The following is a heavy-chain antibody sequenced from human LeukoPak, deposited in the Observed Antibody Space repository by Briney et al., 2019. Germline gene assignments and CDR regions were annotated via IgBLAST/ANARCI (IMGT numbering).Heavy chain of an antibody. CDR1: GFTFSSYS. J-gene: IGHJ4*02. D-gene: IGHD3-22*01. CDR2: INSSSSYI. V-gene: IGHV3-21*01. CDR3: ARRTYYDSSGYYSPY. Sequence: GSLRLSCAASGFTFSSYSMNWVRQAPGEGLEWGSSINSSSSYIYYADSVKGRFNISRDNAKNSLYLQMNSLRAEDTAVYYCARRTYYDSSGYYSPYWGQGTLVTVSS.